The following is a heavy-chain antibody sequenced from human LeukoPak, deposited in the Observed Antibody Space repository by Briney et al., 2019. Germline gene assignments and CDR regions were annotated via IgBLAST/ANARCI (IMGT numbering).Heavy chain of an antibody. J-gene: IGHJ2*01. D-gene: IGHD2-2*01. CDR3: ATAFCISTSCIYYYFAL. CDR1: DFTFTHYG. Sequence: GGSLRLSCAATDFTFTHYGMDWVCQAPGKGLEWVSTISDSGDGTYYADSVKGRFTISRDNDRNTLYLQMNSLRAEDTAVYYCATAFCISTSCIYYYFALWGRGTLVTVSS. CDR2: ISDSGDGT. V-gene: IGHV3-23*01.